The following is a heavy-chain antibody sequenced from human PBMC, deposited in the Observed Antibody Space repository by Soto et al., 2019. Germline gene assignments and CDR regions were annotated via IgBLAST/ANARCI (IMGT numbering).Heavy chain of an antibody. D-gene: IGHD6-6*01. J-gene: IGHJ4*02. Sequence: PGGTLRLSCAASGFTFSNYAMNWVRQAQGKGLEWVSAISAGGSNTDYADSVKGRFTISSDNSKNTLYLQMNSLRAEDTAVYYCAKEYSTSFDYWGQGTLVTVSS. CDR2: ISAGGSNT. CDR1: GFTFSNYA. CDR3: AKEYSTSFDY. V-gene: IGHV3-23*01.